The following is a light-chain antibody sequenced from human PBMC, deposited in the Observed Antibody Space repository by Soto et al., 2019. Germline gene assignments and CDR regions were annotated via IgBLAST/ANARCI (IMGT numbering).Light chain of an antibody. J-gene: IGLJ1*01. Sequence: QSVLTQPASVSGSPGQSITMSCTGTSSDVGAYNHVSWYQQHPGKAPKLMISEVSNRPSGVSNRFSGSKSGNTASLTISGLQAEDEADYYCSSYTTSSTPYVFGTGTKLTVL. CDR3: SSYTTSSTPYV. V-gene: IGLV2-14*01. CDR1: SSDVGAYNH. CDR2: EVS.